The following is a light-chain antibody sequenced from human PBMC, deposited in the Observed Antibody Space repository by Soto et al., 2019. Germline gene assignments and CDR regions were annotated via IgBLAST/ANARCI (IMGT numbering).Light chain of an antibody. J-gene: IGLJ3*02. CDR2: EVR. CDR3: CSYTSSSIRV. Sequence: LTQPASVSGSPGQSITISCTGTSSDVGGYNHVSWYQQHPGKAPKLIIYEVRNRPSGVSNRLSGSKSGNTASLTISGLQADDEADYYCCSYTSSSIRVFGGGTKLTVL. V-gene: IGLV2-14*01. CDR1: SSDVGGYNH.